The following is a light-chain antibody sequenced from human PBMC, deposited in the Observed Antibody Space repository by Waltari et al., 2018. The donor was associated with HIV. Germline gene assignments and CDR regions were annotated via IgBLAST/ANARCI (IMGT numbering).Light chain of an antibody. CDR3: AACADSPSGFYV. CDR2: RNN. Sequence: QSVLTQPPSASGTPGQRVTIRCSGSSFNIGSNFVYWYQQLPGAAPKLLDYRNNQRPAGVPYRFSGSKSGTVASLAISGLRSEDEADYYCAACADSPSGFYVVGTGTKVTVL. CDR1: SFNIGSNF. V-gene: IGLV1-47*01. J-gene: IGLJ1*01.